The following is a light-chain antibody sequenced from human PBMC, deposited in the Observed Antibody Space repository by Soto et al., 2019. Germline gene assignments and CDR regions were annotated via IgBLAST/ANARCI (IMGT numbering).Light chain of an antibody. CDR3: QQYNNWLALT. Sequence: EIVLTQSPGTLSLSPGERAALSCRASQRVSVSYLAWYQQKPGQAPRLLIHGGSTRAPGIPARFSGSGSGTEFTLTISSLQSEDFAVYYCQQYNNWLALTFGGGTKVDIK. V-gene: IGKV3D-15*01. CDR1: QRVSVSY. CDR2: GGS. J-gene: IGKJ4*01.